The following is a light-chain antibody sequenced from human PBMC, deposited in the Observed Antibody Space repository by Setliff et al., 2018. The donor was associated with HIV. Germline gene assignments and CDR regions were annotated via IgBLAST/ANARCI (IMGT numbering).Light chain of an antibody. CDR1: SSDIGGYNF. V-gene: IGLV2-14*03. CDR3: SSYTSSSTYV. Sequence: QSALTQPASVSGSPGQSITISCTGTSSDIGGYNFVSWYQQYPGEAPKLIISDNTKRPSGVSDRFSASKSGNTASLTISGLRAEDEADYYCSSYTSSSTYVFGLGTKVT. CDR2: DNT. J-gene: IGLJ1*01.